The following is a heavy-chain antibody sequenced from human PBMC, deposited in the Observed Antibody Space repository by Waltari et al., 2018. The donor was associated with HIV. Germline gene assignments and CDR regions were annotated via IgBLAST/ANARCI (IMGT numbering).Heavy chain of an antibody. J-gene: IGHJ4*02. Sequence: QVQLEQWGAGLLKPSETLSLTCAVYGGSFSGYYWSWTRQSPGEGLEWIGEINHSGSTNYNPSLKSRVTISVDTSKNQFSLNLTSVTAADTALYYCARGVGGLRYFKTWGQGTLVTVSS. CDR1: GGSFSGYY. V-gene: IGHV4-34*01. CDR3: ARGVGGLRYFKT. CDR2: INHSGST. D-gene: IGHD3-9*01.